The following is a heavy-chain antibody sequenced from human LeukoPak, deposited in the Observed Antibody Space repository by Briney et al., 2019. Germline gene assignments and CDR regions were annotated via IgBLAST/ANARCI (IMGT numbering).Heavy chain of an antibody. Sequence: SETLSLTCAVYGGSFSGYYWSWIRQHPGKGLEWIGYIYYSGSTYYNPSLKSRVTISVDTSKNQFSLKLSSETAADTAVYYCARVDRRGGDPGHIDYWGRGTLVTVSS. CDR2: IYYSGST. V-gene: IGHV4-31*11. CDR3: ARVDRRGGDPGHIDY. J-gene: IGHJ4*02. CDR1: GGSFSGYY. D-gene: IGHD2-21*02.